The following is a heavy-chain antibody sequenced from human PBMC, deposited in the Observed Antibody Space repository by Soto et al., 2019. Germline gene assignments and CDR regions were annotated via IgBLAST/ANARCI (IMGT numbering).Heavy chain of an antibody. D-gene: IGHD3-22*01. CDR3: ARGRRHDSSGYYLDY. CDR1: GGSISSGGYY. V-gene: IGHV4-31*03. CDR2: IYYSGST. J-gene: IGHJ4*02. Sequence: QVQLQESGPGLVKPSQTLSLTCTVSGGSISSGGYYWSWIRQQPGKGLEWIGYIYYSGSTYYNPSLKSRVTISVDTSKNQFSLKLSSVTAADTAVYYCARGRRHDSSGYYLDYWGQGTLVTVSS.